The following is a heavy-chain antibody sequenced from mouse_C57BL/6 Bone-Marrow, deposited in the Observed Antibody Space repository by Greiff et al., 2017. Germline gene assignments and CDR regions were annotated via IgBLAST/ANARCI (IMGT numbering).Heavy chain of an antibody. Sequence: VQLQQPGAELVRPGTSVKLSCKASGYTFTSYWMHWVKQRPGQGLEWIGVIAPSDSYTNYNQKFKGKATLTVDTSSSTAYMQLSSLTSEDSAVYYCAKLGAMDYWGQGTSVTVSS. CDR2: IAPSDSYT. V-gene: IGHV1-59*01. D-gene: IGHD4-1*01. CDR1: GYTFTSYW. CDR3: AKLGAMDY. J-gene: IGHJ4*01.